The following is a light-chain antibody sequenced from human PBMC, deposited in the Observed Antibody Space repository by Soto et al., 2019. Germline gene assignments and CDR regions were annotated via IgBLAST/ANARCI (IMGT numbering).Light chain of an antibody. CDR1: QSVSSN. J-gene: IGKJ1*01. CDR3: QQYNNWPRT. CDR2: DAS. Sequence: EVGMTQSPATLSVSPGERATLSCRASQSVSSNLAWYQQKPGQAPRLLIYDASTRATGIPARFSGSGSGTEFTLTISSLQSEDFAIYYCQQYNNWPRTFGQGTKVDIK. V-gene: IGKV3-15*01.